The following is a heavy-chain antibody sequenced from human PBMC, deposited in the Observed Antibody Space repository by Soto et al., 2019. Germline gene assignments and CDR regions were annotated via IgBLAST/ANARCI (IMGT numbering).Heavy chain of an antibody. CDR1: GYTFTGYY. D-gene: IGHD1-26*01. J-gene: IGHJ4*02. Sequence: ASVKVSCKASGYTFTGYYMHWVRQAPGQGLEWMGWISAYNGNINYAQNLQGRVTMTTDTSTSTAYMELRSLRSDDTAVYYCARDNSRLYFDYWGQGALVTVSS. CDR2: ISAYNGNI. V-gene: IGHV1-18*04. CDR3: ARDNSRLYFDY.